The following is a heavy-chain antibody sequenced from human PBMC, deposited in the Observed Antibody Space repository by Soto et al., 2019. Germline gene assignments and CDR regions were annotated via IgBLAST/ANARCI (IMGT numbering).Heavy chain of an antibody. CDR3: ARGPSGWFGYDY. V-gene: IGHV3-74*01. CDR2: VNSGASNT. Sequence: GGSLRLSCAASGLTFSSSWMHWVRQAPGKGLVWVSRVNSGASNTNYADSVKGRFTISRDNAKNTLYLQMDSLTAEDTAVYYCARGPSGWFGYDYWGQGTLVTVSS. D-gene: IGHD6-19*01. CDR1: GLTFSSSW. J-gene: IGHJ4*02.